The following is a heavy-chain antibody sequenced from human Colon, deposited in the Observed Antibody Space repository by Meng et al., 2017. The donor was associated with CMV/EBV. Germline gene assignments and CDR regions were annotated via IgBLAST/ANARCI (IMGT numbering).Heavy chain of an antibody. Sequence: ASVKVSCKSSGYTLTASYFHWVRQAPGQGLEWLGIMHYSSGTTAHTHNVQGRVSMTRDTSTSTVYFELTSLRSDDTAFYYCARETRYSYGPSDYWGQGTLVTVSS. J-gene: IGHJ4*02. D-gene: IGHD5-18*01. V-gene: IGHV1-46*01. CDR2: MHYSSGTT. CDR3: ARETRYSYGPSDY. CDR1: GYTLTASY.